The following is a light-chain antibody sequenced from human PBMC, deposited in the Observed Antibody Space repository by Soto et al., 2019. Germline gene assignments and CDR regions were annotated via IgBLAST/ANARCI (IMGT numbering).Light chain of an antibody. CDR1: SSDVGACNY. CDR3: FSHRGGDSHV. CDR2: GVT. V-gene: IGLV2-14*01. Sequence: QSVLTQPASVSGSPGQSITISCTGTSSDVGACNYVSWYQQYPGKAPKLMIYGVTNRPSGVSNRFSGSKTGNTASLTISGLQAEDEADYYCFSHRGGDSHVFGTGTKLTVL. J-gene: IGLJ1*01.